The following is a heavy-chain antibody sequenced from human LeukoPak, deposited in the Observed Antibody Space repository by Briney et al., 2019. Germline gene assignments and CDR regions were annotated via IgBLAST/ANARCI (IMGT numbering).Heavy chain of an antibody. CDR1: GGSISSSSYY. D-gene: IGHD2-2*02. J-gene: IGHJ5*02. V-gene: IGHV4-39*01. CDR3: ARHQDIVVVPAAIAWFDP. Sequence: PSETLSLTCTVSGGSISSSSYYRGWIRQPPGKGLEWIGSIYYSGSTYYNPSLKSRVTISVDTSKNQFSLKLSSVTAADTAVYYCARHQDIVVVPAAIAWFDPWGQGTLVTVSS. CDR2: IYYSGST.